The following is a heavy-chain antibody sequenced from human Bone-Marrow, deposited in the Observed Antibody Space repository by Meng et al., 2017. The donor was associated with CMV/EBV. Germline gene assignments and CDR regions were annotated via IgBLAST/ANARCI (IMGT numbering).Heavy chain of an antibody. CDR2: ISPYNGNT. J-gene: IGHJ3*02. D-gene: IGHD2-2*01. CDR3: ARRGYCSNSNCMRNAFDI. Sequence: ASVKVSCKTSGYTFASNGISWVRQATGQGLEWMGWISPYNGNTNYEQNLQGRVTMTTDTSTSTAYMELRSLRSDDTAVYYCARRGYCSNSNCMRNAFDIWGQGTMVTVSS. CDR1: GYTFASNG. V-gene: IGHV1-18*01.